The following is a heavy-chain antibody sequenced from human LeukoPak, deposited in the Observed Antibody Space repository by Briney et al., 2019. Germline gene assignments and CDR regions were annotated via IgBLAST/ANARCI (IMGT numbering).Heavy chain of an antibody. J-gene: IGHJ4*02. D-gene: IGHD1-1*01. V-gene: IGHV4-34*01. Sequence: SETLSLTCTVSGGSISSYYWSWIRQPPGKGLEWIGEINHSGSTNYNPSLKSRVTISVDTSKNQFSLKLSSVTAADTAVYYCARGSSGFILWNDPLDYWGQGTLVTVSS. CDR2: INHSGST. CDR1: GGSISSYY. CDR3: ARGSSGFILWNDPLDY.